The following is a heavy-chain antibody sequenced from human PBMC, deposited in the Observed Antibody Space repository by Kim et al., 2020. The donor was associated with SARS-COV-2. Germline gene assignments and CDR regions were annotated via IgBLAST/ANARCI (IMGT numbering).Heavy chain of an antibody. D-gene: IGHD5-12*01. CDR3: ARLLGSGYGELVYYYYYGMDV. Sequence: GESLKISCKGSGYSFTSYWISWVRQMPGKGLEWMGRIDPSDSYTNYSPSFQGHVTISADKSISTAYLQWSSLKASDTAMYYCARLLGSGYGELVYYYYYGMDVWGQGTTVTVSS. CDR2: IDPSDSYT. J-gene: IGHJ6*02. CDR1: GYSFTSYW. V-gene: IGHV5-10-1*01.